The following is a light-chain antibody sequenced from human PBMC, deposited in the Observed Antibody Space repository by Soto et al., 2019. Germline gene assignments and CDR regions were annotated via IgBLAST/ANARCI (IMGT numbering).Light chain of an antibody. CDR2: VSA. V-gene: IGKV2-28*01. CDR1: RSLLHTDGYDY. Sequence: DIVMTQSPLSLAVTPGEPASISCRSSRSLLHTDGYDYLDWFLQKPGQSPQLLIYVSAYRASGVPDRFSGSGSGTDFTLRISKVEAEDVGVYYCMQSLQTPRTFGQGTKVEI. CDR3: MQSLQTPRT. J-gene: IGKJ1*01.